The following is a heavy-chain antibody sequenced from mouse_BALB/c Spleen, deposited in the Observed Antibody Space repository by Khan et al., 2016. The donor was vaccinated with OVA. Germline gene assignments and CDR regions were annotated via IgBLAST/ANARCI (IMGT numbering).Heavy chain of an antibody. Sequence: QVQLQQSGAELARPGASVKLSCKASGYTFTDYYINWVKQRTGQGLEWIGEISPGSGDTYYNEKFKGKATLTADKSSSTAYMQLSSLTSEASAVYFCARREYFGYTFAYWGQGTLVTVSA. CDR1: GYTFTDYY. CDR2: ISPGSGDT. J-gene: IGHJ3*01. D-gene: IGHD1-2*01. V-gene: IGHV1-77*01. CDR3: ARREYFGYTFAY.